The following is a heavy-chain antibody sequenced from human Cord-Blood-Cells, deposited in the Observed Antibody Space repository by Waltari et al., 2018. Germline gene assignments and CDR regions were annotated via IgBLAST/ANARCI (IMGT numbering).Heavy chain of an antibody. D-gene: IGHD5-18*01. CDR1: GFTFSHPW. V-gene: IGHV3-15*01. J-gene: IGHJ4*02. CDR3: TSSEKPTARFDY. CDR2: IKSKTDGGTI. Sequence: EVQLVESGGGLVKPGGSLRLSCVDSGFTFSHPWMAWVRQAPGKGLEWIGRIKSKTDGGTIDYAAPVKGRFTISRDDSKNTLYLQMNSLKTEDTAVYYCTSSEKPTARFDYWGQGTLVTVSS.